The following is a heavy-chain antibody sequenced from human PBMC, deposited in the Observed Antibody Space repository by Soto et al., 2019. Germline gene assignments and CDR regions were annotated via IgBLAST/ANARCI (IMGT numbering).Heavy chain of an antibody. V-gene: IGHV1-2*02. CDR2: VDSHSDDI. J-gene: IGHJ6*02. Sequence: QVQLVQSGAEAKEPGASVKVSCKASGYTFTDYYMHWVRQAPGQGLEWMGWVDSHSDDINYAQKFQGRVTMTRDTSISTAYMELSSLRSDDTAVYYCAKESRIEAYYYNGMDVWGQGTTVTVSS. CDR3: AKESRIEAYYYNGMDV. CDR1: GYTFTDYY.